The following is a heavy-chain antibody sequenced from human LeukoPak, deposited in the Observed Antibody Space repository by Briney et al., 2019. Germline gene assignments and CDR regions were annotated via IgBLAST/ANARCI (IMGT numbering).Heavy chain of an antibody. CDR2: ISGSGGNM. D-gene: IGHD6-6*01. J-gene: IGHJ4*02. Sequence: GGSLRLSCTATRFTFSNFGMAWVRQAPGQGLEWVSTISGSGGNMYQADSVKGRFTISRDNSRSTLYLQMNSLRAEDTAVYYCAKDAGPQQLVFFDSWGQGTLVTVSS. CDR3: AKDAGPQQLVFFDS. V-gene: IGHV3-23*01. CDR1: RFTFSNFG.